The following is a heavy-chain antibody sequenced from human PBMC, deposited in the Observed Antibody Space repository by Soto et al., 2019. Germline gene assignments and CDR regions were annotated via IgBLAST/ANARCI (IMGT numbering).Heavy chain of an antibody. CDR2: INPSGGST. D-gene: IGHD3-22*01. CDR3: ARDRLPLDYYDSSGLDY. V-gene: IGHV1-46*01. Sequence: ASVKVSCKASGYTFTSYYMHWVRQAPGQGLEWMGIINPSGGSTSYAQKFQGRVTMTRDTSTSTVYMELGSLRSEDTAVYYCARDRLPLDYYDSSGLDYWGQGTLVTVSS. CDR1: GYTFTSYY. J-gene: IGHJ4*02.